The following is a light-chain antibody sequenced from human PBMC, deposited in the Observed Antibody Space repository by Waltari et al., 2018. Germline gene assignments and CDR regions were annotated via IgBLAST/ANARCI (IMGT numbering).Light chain of an antibody. J-gene: IGKJ4*01. CDR1: QSVSKY. V-gene: IGKV1-39*01. CDR2: TTS. Sequence: DIQMTQSPSSLSASVGDNVTITCRASQSVSKYLNWYQQQPGKAPKLLIYTTSNLQSGVPSRFSGSGSGTDFTLTISSLQLEDLATYYCQQSYNTPLSFGGGTKVEIK. CDR3: QQSYNTPLS.